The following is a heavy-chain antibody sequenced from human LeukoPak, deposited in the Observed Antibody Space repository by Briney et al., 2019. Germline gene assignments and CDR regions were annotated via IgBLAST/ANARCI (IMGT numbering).Heavy chain of an antibody. Sequence: AGGSLRLSCSASGFTFSSYAMHWVRQAPGKGLEYVSAISSNGGSTYYADSVKGRFSISRDNSKNTLDLQMSSLRAEDTAVYYCVKDLTATTSAWGQGTLVIVSS. CDR3: VKDLTATTSA. J-gene: IGHJ4*02. D-gene: IGHD1-7*01. CDR2: ISSNGGST. V-gene: IGHV3-64D*09. CDR1: GFTFSSYA.